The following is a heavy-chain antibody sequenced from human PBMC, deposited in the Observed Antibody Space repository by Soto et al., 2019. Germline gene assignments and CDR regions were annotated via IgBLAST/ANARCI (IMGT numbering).Heavy chain of an antibody. CDR3: AKDMHNWNYGVVGFFYGMDV. CDR2: IAYDGYKE. Sequence: GGSLRLSCAASGLTFRSYGMHWVRQAPGKGLEWVALIAYDGYKEYYADSVKGRFTISRDNSKNTLFLQMNRLRAEDTAVYYCAKDMHNWNYGVVGFFYGMDVWGQGTTVTVSS. D-gene: IGHD1-7*01. J-gene: IGHJ6*02. V-gene: IGHV3-30*18. CDR1: GLTFRSYG.